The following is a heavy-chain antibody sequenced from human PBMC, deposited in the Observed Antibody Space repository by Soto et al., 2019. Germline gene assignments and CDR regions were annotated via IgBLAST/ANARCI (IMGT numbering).Heavy chain of an antibody. V-gene: IGHV5-51*01. CDR2: IYPDDSDT. Sequence: GESLNISCNGSGFTFTTYWIGWGRQVPGKGLEWMGVIYPDDSDTRYSPSFQGRVTISADKSNSTAYLQWSSLEASDTAVYYCARAFRSNYYAFWGQGTLVTVSS. CDR1: GFTFTTYW. CDR3: ARAFRSNYYAF. D-gene: IGHD3-3*01. J-gene: IGHJ4*02.